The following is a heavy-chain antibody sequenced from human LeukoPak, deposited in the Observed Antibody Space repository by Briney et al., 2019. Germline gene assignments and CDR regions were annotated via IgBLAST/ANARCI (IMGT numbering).Heavy chain of an antibody. J-gene: IGHJ4*02. CDR3: AKAQGGVMYSGSYLFDY. D-gene: IGHD1-26*01. V-gene: IGHV3-9*01. CDR1: GFTFDDYA. Sequence: PGGSLRLSCAASGFTFDDYAMHWVRQAPGKGLEWVSGISWNSGSIGYADSVKGRFTISRDNAKNSLYLQMNSLRAEDTALYYCAKAQGGVMYSGSYLFDYWGQGTLVTVSS. CDR2: ISWNSGSI.